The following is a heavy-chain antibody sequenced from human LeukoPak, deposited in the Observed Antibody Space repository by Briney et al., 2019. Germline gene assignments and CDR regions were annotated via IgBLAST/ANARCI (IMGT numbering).Heavy chain of an antibody. CDR2: INPNSGGT. V-gene: IGHV1-2*02. CDR3: AREDYDILTGYYNY. Sequence: ASVKVSCKASGYTFISFDIDWVRQAPGQGLEWMGWINPNSGGTNYAQKFQGRVTMTRDTSISTAYMELSRLRSDDTAVYYCAREDYDILTGYYNYWGQGTLVTVSS. CDR1: GYTFISFD. D-gene: IGHD3-9*01. J-gene: IGHJ4*02.